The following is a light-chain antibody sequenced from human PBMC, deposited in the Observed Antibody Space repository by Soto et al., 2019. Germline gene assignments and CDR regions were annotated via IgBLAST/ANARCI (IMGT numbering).Light chain of an antibody. CDR2: DNN. Sequence: QSVLTQPPSVSAAPGQKVTISCSGSTSNIGNNLVSWYQHLPVTAPRLLIYDNNKRPSGIPDRFSGSKSGTSATLDITGLQTGHEGDYYCLAWDGGLSAVVFGGGTKLTVL. V-gene: IGLV1-51*01. CDR3: LAWDGGLSAVV. J-gene: IGLJ3*02. CDR1: TSNIGNNL.